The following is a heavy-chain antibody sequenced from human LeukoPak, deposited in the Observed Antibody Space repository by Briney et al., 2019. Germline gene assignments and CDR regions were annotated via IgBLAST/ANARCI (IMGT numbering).Heavy chain of an antibody. J-gene: IGHJ4*02. CDR2: INHSGST. Sequence: SETLSLTCAVYGGSFSGYYWSWIRQPPGKGLEWIGEINHSGSTNYNPSLKSRVTISVDTSKNQFSLKLSSVTAADTAMYYCARLYGGKERLIDYWGQGTLVTVSS. D-gene: IGHD4-23*01. CDR1: GGSFSGYY. CDR3: ARLYGGKERLIDY. V-gene: IGHV4-34*01.